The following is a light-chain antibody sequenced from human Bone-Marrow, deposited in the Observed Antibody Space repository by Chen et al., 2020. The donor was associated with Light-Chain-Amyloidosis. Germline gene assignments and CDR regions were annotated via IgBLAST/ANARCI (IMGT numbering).Light chain of an antibody. J-gene: IGKJ4*01. V-gene: IGKV2D-29*01. Sequence: VMTQTPISLSVTPGQSASISCKSSQSLVHRDGKTYFYWYMQKSGQPPQLLIYEVSNRFSGVSDRFTGSGSGTDFTLIISRVETEDVGVYYCMQSLQLPLTFGGGTKVEIK. CDR2: EVS. CDR1: QSLVHRDGKTY. CDR3: MQSLQLPLT.